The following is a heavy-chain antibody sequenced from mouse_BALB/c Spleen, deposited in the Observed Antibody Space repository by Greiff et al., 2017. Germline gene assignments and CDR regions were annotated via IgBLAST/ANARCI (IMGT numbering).Heavy chain of an antibody. Sequence: EVKLVESGGGLVKPGGSLKLSCAASGFTFSSYAMSWVRQTPEKRLEWVASISSGGSTYYPDSVKGRFTISRDNARNILYLQMSSLRSEDTAMYYCASVTTVEGAMDYWGQGTSVTVSS. J-gene: IGHJ4*01. CDR3: ASVTTVEGAMDY. CDR2: ISSGGST. V-gene: IGHV5-6-5*01. D-gene: IGHD1-1*01. CDR1: GFTFSSYA.